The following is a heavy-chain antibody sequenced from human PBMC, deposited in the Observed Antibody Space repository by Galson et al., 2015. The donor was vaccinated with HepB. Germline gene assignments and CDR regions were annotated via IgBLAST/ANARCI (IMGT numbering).Heavy chain of an antibody. J-gene: IGHJ4*02. V-gene: IGHV1-46*01. CDR1: GYTFTSYY. CDR2: INPSGGST. Sequence: GYTFTSYYMHWVRQAPGQGLEWMGIINPSGGSTSCAQKFQGRVTMTRDTSTSTVYMELSSLRSEDTAVYYCATPAYGGQLSPFDYWGQGTLVTVSS. CDR3: ATPAYGGQLSPFDY. D-gene: IGHD4-23*01.